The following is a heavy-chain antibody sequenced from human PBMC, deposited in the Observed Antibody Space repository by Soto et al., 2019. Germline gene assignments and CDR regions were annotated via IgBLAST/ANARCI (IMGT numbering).Heavy chain of an antibody. CDR3: AHISGIAVAGSFDY. CDR2: IYWDDDK. J-gene: IGHJ4*02. V-gene: IGHV2-5*02. D-gene: IGHD6-19*01. CDR1: GFSLSTSRVG. Sequence: QITLKESGPTLVKPTQTLTLTCTFSGFSLSTSRVGVGWIRQPPGKALEWLALIYWDDDKRYSPSLKSRLTIAKDTPKHQVVLTMTNMDPVDTASYYCAHISGIAVAGSFDYWGQGTPVTVSS.